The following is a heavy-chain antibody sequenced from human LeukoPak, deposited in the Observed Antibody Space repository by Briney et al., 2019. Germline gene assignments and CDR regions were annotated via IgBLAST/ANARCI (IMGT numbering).Heavy chain of an antibody. V-gene: IGHV4-39*07. Sequence: SETLSLTCTVSGVSISSSNYHWGWVRQPAGMGREWIGSIYFTGNPYFNPSLKSRVTISVDTSKNQFSLKLNSVTAADTAVYFCARKDGDLWGQGTLVTVSS. J-gene: IGHJ4*02. CDR3: ARKDGDL. CDR2: IYFTGNP. CDR1: GVSISSSNYH.